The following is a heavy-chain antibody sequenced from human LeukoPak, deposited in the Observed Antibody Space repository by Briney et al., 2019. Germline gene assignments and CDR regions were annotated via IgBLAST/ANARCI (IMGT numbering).Heavy chain of an antibody. D-gene: IGHD6-19*01. CDR2: ISGSGGST. Sequence: QPGGSLRLSCAASGFTFSSYAMSWVRQAPGKGLEWVSAISGSGGSTYYADSVRGRFTISRDNSKNTLYLQMNSLRAEDTAVYYCARGGSGWSYFYYYGMDVWGQGTTVTVSS. CDR1: GFTFSSYA. V-gene: IGHV3-23*01. CDR3: ARGGSGWSYFYYYGMDV. J-gene: IGHJ6*02.